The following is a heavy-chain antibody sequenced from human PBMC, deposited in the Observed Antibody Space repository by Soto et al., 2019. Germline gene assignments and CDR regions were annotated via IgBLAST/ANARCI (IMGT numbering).Heavy chain of an antibody. CDR3: ATGLYSNYGNWFDP. J-gene: IGHJ5*02. D-gene: IGHD4-4*01. CDR1: GYTFTSYG. V-gene: IGHV1-18*01. CDR2: ISAYNGNT. Sequence: QVQLVQSGAEVKKPGASVKVSCKASGYTFTSYGISWVREAPGQGLEWMGWISAYNGNTNYAQKLQGRVTMTTDTSTSTAYMELRRLRSEDTAVYHCATGLYSNYGNWFDPWGQGTLVTVSS.